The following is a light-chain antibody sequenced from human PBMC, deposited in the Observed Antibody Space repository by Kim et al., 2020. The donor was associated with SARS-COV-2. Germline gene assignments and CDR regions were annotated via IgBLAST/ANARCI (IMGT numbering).Light chain of an antibody. V-gene: IGLV3-1*01. CDR3: QAWDSSTAAV. Sequence: VSPRQKASITGSGDKLGDKYACWYQQKPGQSPVLVIYQDSKRPSGIPERFSGSNSGNTATLTISGTQAMDEADYYCQAWDSSTAAVFGGGTQLTVL. CDR2: QDS. J-gene: IGLJ2*01. CDR1: KLGDKY.